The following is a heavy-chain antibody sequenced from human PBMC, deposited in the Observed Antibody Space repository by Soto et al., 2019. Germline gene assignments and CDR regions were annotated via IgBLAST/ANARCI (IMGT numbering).Heavy chain of an antibody. CDR3: ARTYNWNDSGDAFDI. Sequence: QVQLVESGGGVVQIGRSLRLSCAASGFTFSSYGMHWVRQAPGKGLEWVAVIWYDGSNKYYADSVKGRFTISRDNSKNTLYLQMNRLTAEDTAVYFCARTYNWNDSGDAFDIWGQGTMVTVSS. D-gene: IGHD1-1*01. J-gene: IGHJ3*02. V-gene: IGHV3-33*01. CDR2: IWYDGSNK. CDR1: GFTFSSYG.